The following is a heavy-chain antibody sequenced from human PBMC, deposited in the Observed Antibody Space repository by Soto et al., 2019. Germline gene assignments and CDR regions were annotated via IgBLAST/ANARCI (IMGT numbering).Heavy chain of an antibody. J-gene: IGHJ4*02. V-gene: IGHV3-23*01. CDR3: AGGTYGNGWDY. Sequence: EVPLLESGGGLVQPGGSLRLSCAASGFTFSAYVLNWVRQAPGRGLEWVSGINNGGDSTNYADSLRGRFTISRDNSKKTLYLQMNSLRAEDTAVYFCAGGTYGNGWDYWGQGTLVTVSS. CDR2: INNGGDST. D-gene: IGHD6-19*01. CDR1: GFTFSAYV.